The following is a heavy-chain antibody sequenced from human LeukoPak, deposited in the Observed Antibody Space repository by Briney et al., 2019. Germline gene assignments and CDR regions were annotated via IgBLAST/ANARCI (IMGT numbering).Heavy chain of an antibody. Sequence: PGGSLRLSCAASDFSFITYAMSWVRQAPGKGLGWVSTISGVGDATYYADSVKGRFTISRDNSKNTLDLQMNSLRAEDTAVYYCARDSLMLRGPLVIYYFDFWGQGTLVTVSS. CDR2: ISGVGDAT. J-gene: IGHJ4*02. CDR3: ARDSLMLRGPLVIYYFDF. V-gene: IGHV3-23*01. CDR1: DFSFITYA. D-gene: IGHD3-10*01.